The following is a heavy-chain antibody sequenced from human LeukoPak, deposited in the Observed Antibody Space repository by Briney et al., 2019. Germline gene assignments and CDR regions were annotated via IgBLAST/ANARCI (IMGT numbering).Heavy chain of an antibody. V-gene: IGHV3-23*01. CDR1: GFTFSSSS. CDR2: ISGSGGST. CDR3: AKGSGWYV. D-gene: IGHD6-19*01. J-gene: IGHJ4*02. Sequence: PGGSLRLSCAASGFTFSSSSMSWVRQAPGKGLEWVSVISGSGGSTDYADSVKGRFTISRDNSKNTLYLQINSLSAEDTAVYYCAKGSGWYVWGQGTLVTVPS.